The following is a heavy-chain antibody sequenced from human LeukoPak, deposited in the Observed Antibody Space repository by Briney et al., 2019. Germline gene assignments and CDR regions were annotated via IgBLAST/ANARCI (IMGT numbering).Heavy chain of an antibody. J-gene: IGHJ3*02. CDR1: GGSISSYY. CDR2: IYTSGST. Sequence: SETLSLTCTVSGGSISSYYWSWIRQPAGKGLEWIGRIYTSGSTNYNPSLKSRVTMSVDTSKNQFSLKLSSVTAADTAVYYCARDGEISYEPALDAFDIWGQETMVTVSS. V-gene: IGHV4-4*07. D-gene: IGHD3-16*02. CDR3: ARDGEISYEPALDAFDI.